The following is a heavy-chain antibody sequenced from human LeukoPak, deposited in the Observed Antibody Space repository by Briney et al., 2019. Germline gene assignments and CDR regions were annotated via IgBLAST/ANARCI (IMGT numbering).Heavy chain of an antibody. Sequence: GKSLRLSCAASGFTFRSYAIHWVRQAPGKGLEWVAFISWDGTIKYYADSVKGRFTIARDNPKNTLYLQMSSLRAEDTAVYYCAKAGINVWNHHFDYWGQGTLVTVSS. CDR2: ISWDGTIK. V-gene: IGHV3-30-3*01. D-gene: IGHD1-1*01. J-gene: IGHJ4*02. CDR3: AKAGINVWNHHFDY. CDR1: GFTFRSYA.